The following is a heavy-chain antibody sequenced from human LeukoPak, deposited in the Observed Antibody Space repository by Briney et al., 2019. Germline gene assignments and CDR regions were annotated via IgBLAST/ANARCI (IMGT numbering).Heavy chain of an antibody. CDR3: AREGFYFFDF. Sequence: GGSLRLSCAASGFTFRSHWMGWVRQAPGKGLEWVANIKQDGSEKTYADSVRGRFTIFRDNAKDSVYLQMNSLRAEDSAIYYCAREGFYFFDFWGQGTLVTVSS. V-gene: IGHV3-7*01. CDR1: GFTFRSHW. J-gene: IGHJ4*01. CDR2: IKQDGSEK.